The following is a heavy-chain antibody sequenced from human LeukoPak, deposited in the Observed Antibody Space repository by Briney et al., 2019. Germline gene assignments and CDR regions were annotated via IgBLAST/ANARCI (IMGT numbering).Heavy chain of an antibody. D-gene: IGHD6-19*01. CDR3: AGRRSSGWYAY. J-gene: IGHJ4*02. CDR1: GFTFSSYA. Sequence: GGSLRLSCAASGFTFSSYAMSWVRQAPGKGLEWVSAISGSGGSTYYADSVKGRFTISRDNSKNTLYLQMNSLRVEDTAVYYCAGRRSSGWYAYWGQGTLVTVSS. V-gene: IGHV3-23*01. CDR2: ISGSGGST.